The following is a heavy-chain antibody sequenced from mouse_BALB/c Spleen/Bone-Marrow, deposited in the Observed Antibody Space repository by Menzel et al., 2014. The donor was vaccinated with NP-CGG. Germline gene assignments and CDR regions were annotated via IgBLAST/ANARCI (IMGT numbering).Heavy chain of an antibody. J-gene: IGHJ2*01. CDR1: GYAFSSCW. V-gene: IGHV1-80*01. CDR2: IYPGDGDT. D-gene: IGHD3-3*01. CDR3: ARRGPGFDY. Sequence: QVQLQQSGAELVRPGSSVKISCKASGYAFSSCWMNWVKQRPGQGLEWIGQIYPGDGDTNYNGKFKGKATLTADKSSSTAYMQLSSLTSEDSAVYFCARRGPGFDYWGQGTTLTVSS.